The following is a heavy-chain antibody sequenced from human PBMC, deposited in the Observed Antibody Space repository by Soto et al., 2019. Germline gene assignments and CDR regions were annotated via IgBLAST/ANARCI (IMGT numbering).Heavy chain of an antibody. CDR3: ASRYYDSSGRDY. V-gene: IGHV5-10-1*01. Sequence: GESLKISCKGSGYSFTSYWISWVRQMPGKGLEWMGRIDPSDSYTNYSPSFQGHVTISADKSISTAYLQWSSLKASDTAMYYCASRYYDSSGRDYRGQGTLVTVSS. J-gene: IGHJ4*02. CDR1: GYSFTSYW. CDR2: IDPSDSYT. D-gene: IGHD3-22*01.